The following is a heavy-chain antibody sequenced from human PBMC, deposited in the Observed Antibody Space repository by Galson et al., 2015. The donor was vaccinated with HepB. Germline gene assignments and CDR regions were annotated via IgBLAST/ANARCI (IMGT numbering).Heavy chain of an antibody. J-gene: IGHJ3*01. Sequence: ETLSLTCTFSGGSISSYYWTWIRQPAGKGLEWIGRIYTSGSTNYDPSLKSRVTMSVDTSKNQFSLKVRSVTAADTAVYYCASLMGVDDAFDVWGQGTMVTVSS. V-gene: IGHV4-4*07. CDR1: GGSISSYY. CDR2: IYTSGST. CDR3: ASLMGVDDAFDV. D-gene: IGHD1-26*01.